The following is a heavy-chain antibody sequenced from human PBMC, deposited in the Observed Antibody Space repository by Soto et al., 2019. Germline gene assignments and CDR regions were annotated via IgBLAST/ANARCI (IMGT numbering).Heavy chain of an antibody. Sequence: EVQLVESGGGLVQPGGSLRLSCAASGFTFSSYSMNWVRQAPGKGLEWVSYISSSSSTIYYADSVKGRFTISRDNAKNSLYLQMNRLRDEDTAVYYCARDGDLNWFGPWGQGTLVTVSS. J-gene: IGHJ5*02. D-gene: IGHD7-27*01. CDR2: ISSSSSTI. CDR3: ARDGDLNWFGP. V-gene: IGHV3-48*02. CDR1: GFTFSSYS.